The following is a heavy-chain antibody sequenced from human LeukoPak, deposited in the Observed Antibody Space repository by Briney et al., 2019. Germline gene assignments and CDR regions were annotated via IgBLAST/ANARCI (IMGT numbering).Heavy chain of an antibody. CDR3: ARVQYSGYDLQVDY. Sequence: ASVKVSCKASGYTFTGYYMHWVRQAPGQGLEWMGWINPNSGGTNYAQKFQGRVTMTRDTSISTANMELSRLRSDDTAVYYCARVQYSGYDLQVDYWGQGTLVTVSS. D-gene: IGHD5-12*01. CDR1: GYTFTGYY. J-gene: IGHJ4*02. V-gene: IGHV1-2*02. CDR2: INPNSGGT.